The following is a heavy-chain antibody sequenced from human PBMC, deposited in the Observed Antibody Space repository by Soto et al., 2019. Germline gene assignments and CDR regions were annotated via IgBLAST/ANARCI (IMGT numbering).Heavy chain of an antibody. J-gene: IGHJ4*02. CDR1: GFTFDDYA. Sequence: GGSLRLSCAASGFTFDDYAMHWVRQAPGKGLEWVSGISWNSGSIGYADSVKGRFTISRDNAKNSLYLQMNSLRAEDTALYYCAKDLKLHSSGPDYWGQGTLVTVSS. V-gene: IGHV3-9*01. CDR2: ISWNSGSI. CDR3: AKDLKLHSSGPDY. D-gene: IGHD6-19*01.